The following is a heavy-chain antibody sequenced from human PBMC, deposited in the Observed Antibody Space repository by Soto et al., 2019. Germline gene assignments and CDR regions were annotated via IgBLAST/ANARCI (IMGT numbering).Heavy chain of an antibody. V-gene: IGHV3-23*01. CDR1: GLTLSSHS. D-gene: IGHD2-8*01. CDR2: IAPIGAST. Sequence: GGSLRLSCTASGLTLSSHSMSWVRQIPGKGLEWVSTIAPIGASTHYADSVRGRFTISRDNSSNTVDLKMDSLRPEDTAISYCVSWVSDHFDYWGRGTLVTVSS. CDR3: VSWVSDHFDY. J-gene: IGHJ4*02.